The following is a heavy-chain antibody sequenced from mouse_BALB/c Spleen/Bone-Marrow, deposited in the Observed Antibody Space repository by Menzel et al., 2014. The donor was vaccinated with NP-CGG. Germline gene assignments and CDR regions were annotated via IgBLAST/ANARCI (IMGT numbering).Heavy chain of an antibody. Sequence: QVQLQQSGAELVKPGASVKLSCMASGFTFTRYWIHWVKQRPGQGPEWIGEINPSNGRTNYNEKFKSKATLTEDKSSSTAYMQLSSLTSEDSAVYYCARDGNYRYAMDYWGQGTSVTVSS. D-gene: IGHD2-1*01. J-gene: IGHJ4*01. CDR2: INPSNGRT. V-gene: IGHV1S81*02. CDR3: ARDGNYRYAMDY. CDR1: GFTFTRYW.